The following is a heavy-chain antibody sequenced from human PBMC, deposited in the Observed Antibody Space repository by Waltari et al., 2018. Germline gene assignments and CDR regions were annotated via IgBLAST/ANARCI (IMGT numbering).Heavy chain of an antibody. CDR1: GFTFSSYS. V-gene: IGHV3-21*01. CDR3: ARGVSGYEYYFDY. J-gene: IGHJ4*02. D-gene: IGHD5-12*01. CDR2: ISSSSSYI. Sequence: EVQLVESGGGLVKPGGSLRLSCAASGFTFSSYSMNRVRQAPGKGLEWVSSISSSSSYIYYADSVKGRFTISRDNAKNSLYLQMNSLRAEDTAVYYCARGVSGYEYYFDYWGQGTLVTVSS.